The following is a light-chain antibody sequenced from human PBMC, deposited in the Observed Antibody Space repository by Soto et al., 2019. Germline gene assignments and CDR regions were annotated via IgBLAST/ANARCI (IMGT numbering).Light chain of an antibody. V-gene: IGKV3-20*01. Sequence: EIVLTQSPGTLSLSPGERGTLSCRASQSVSSSNLAWYQQQPGQAPRLLIYDASSRATGSPDRFSGSGSGTDFSLTISRLEPEDFAVYYCQQYGISPPGTFGQGTKVEIK. J-gene: IGKJ2*01. CDR1: QSVSSSN. CDR3: QQYGISPPGT. CDR2: DAS.